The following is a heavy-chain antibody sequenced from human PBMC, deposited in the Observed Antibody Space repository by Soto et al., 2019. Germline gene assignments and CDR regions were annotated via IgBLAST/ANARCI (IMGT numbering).Heavy chain of an antibody. CDR1: GFTFSSYS. CDR2: ISSSSSYI. Sequence: SGGSLRLSCAASGFTFSSYSMNWVRQAPGKGLEWVSSISSSSSYIYYADSVKGRFTISRDNAKNSLYLQMNSLRAEDTAVYYCARDVAPNYYYYGMDVWGQGTTVTVSS. CDR3: ARDVAPNYYYYGMDV. J-gene: IGHJ6*02. V-gene: IGHV3-21*01. D-gene: IGHD2-15*01.